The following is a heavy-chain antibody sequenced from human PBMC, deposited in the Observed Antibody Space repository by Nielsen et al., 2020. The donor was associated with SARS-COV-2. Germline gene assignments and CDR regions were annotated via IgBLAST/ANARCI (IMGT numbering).Heavy chain of an antibody. V-gene: IGHV3-30*04. J-gene: IGHJ6*02. CDR3: ARDRVDFGSGTYYYYYGMDV. D-gene: IGHD3-10*01. CDR2: ISYHGSET. Sequence: WIRQPPGKGLEWVAFISYHGSETHYADSVKGRFTISRDNSRNTVYLQMSSLRTEDTAVYYCARDRVDFGSGTYYYYYGMDVWGQGTTVTVSS.